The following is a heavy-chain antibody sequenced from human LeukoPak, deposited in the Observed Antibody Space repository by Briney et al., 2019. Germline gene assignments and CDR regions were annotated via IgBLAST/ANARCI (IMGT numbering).Heavy chain of an antibody. V-gene: IGHV1-46*01. CDR3: ARSNIAVRRGDNWFDP. CDR1: GYTFTSYY. D-gene: IGHD6-6*01. Sequence: ASVKVSCKASGYTFTSYYMHWVRQAPGQGLEWMGIINPSGGSTSYAQKFQGRVTMTRDSSISTAYMELTSLMSDDTAVYYCARSNIAVRRGDNWFDPWGQGTLVTVSS. CDR2: INPSGGST. J-gene: IGHJ5*02.